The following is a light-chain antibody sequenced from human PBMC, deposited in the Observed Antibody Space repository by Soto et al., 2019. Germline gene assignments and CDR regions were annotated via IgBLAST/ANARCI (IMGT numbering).Light chain of an antibody. CDR2: GAS. V-gene: IGKV3-20*01. Sequence: EIVLTQSPGTLSLTPGERATLSCRASQSVSSSYLAWYQQKPGQAPRLLIYGASSRATGIPDRFSGSGSGTDFTLTISRLEPEDLAVYYCQLYGSSPWTFGQGTKVEIK. CDR1: QSVSSSY. CDR3: QLYGSSPWT. J-gene: IGKJ1*01.